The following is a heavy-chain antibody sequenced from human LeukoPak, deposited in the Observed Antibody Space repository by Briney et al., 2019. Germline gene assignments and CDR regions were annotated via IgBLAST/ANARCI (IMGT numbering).Heavy chain of an antibody. CDR2: ISGSGDTT. D-gene: IGHD3-3*01. V-gene: IGHV3-23*01. J-gene: IGHJ4*02. CDR3: GKDRSFWNGADPDF. Sequence: PGGSLRLSCAASGFMFRNYAMTWVRQGPGKGLEWVAAISGSGDTTNYEESVRGRFTISRDNAQNILYLEMNSLRGDDTAVYYCGKDRSFWNGADPDFWGQGTLVTVSS. CDR1: GFMFRNYA.